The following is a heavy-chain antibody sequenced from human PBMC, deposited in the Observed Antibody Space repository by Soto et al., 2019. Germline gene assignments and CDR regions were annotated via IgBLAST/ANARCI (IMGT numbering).Heavy chain of an antibody. CDR3: ARLPGALVAVLYIYPLDGREAMSDVDV. J-gene: IGHJ6*02. CDR1: GFTFNYYP. CDR2: ISFDGSNK. D-gene: IGHD6-19*01. Sequence: QMQLVESGGGVVQPGESLRLSCAASGFTFNYYPMHWVRQTPGKGLEWVAVISFDGSNKYYADSVKGRFTISRDNSKNMWYLQMNSRRAGDAAVYYCARLPGALVAVLYIYPLDGREAMSDVDVWGQGTTVSVSS. V-gene: IGHV3-30-3*01.